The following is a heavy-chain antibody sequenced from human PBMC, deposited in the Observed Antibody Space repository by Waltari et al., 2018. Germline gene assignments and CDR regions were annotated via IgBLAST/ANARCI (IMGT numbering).Heavy chain of an antibody. D-gene: IGHD6-13*01. CDR2: LNRSGGGT. V-gene: IGHV1-2*02. J-gene: IGHJ4*02. CDR1: GYTFTGYS. Sequence: QVQLVQSGAEVKKPGASVKVSCKASGYTFTGYSLHWVRQAPGQGREWMGWLNRSGGGTNCAQKLQGRGTRTRGTAISTAGRERSRRGSDDTAVYYWAREGLAAAGTPLPDYGGQGTLVIVSA. CDR3: AREGLAAAGTPLPDY.